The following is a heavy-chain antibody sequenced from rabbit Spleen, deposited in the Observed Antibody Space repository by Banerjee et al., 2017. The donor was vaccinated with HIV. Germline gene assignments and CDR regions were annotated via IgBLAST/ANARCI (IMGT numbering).Heavy chain of an antibody. CDR3: ARDSGSSFSSYGMDL. D-gene: IGHD8-1*01. CDR2: IDTGSSGFT. Sequence: QSLEESGGGLVKPGGTLTLTCTVSGFSFSSSSYMCWVRQAPGKGLEWIACIDTGSSGFTYFATWAKGRFTCSKTSSTTVTLQMTRLTAADTATYFCARDSGSSFSSYGMDLWGPGTLVTVS. CDR1: GFSFSSSSY. J-gene: IGHJ6*01. V-gene: IGHV1S40*01.